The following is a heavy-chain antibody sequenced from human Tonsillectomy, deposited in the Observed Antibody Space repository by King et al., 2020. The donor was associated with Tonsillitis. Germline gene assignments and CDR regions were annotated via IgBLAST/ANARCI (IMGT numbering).Heavy chain of an antibody. D-gene: IGHD3-10*01. J-gene: IGHJ5*02. CDR2: INHSENT. V-gene: IGHV4-34*01. CDR3: ARGPTFGANWFDP. Sequence: VQLQQWGAGLLKPSETLSLTCAVYGGSFSGNYWSWIRQPPGKGLEWIGEINHSENTNYNPSPKSRVTISVDTSQNQISLKLSSVTAADTAVYYCARGPTFGANWFDPWGQGTLVTVSS. CDR1: GGSFSGNY.